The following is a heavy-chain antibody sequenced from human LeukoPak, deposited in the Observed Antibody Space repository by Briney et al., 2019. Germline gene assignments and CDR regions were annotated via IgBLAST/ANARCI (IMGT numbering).Heavy chain of an antibody. CDR2: IRYDGSNK. CDR3: AKVGPMVGTANFDY. V-gene: IGHV3-30*02. J-gene: IGHJ4*02. D-gene: IGHD4-23*01. CDR1: GFTFSSYG. Sequence: PGGSLRLSCSASGFTFSSYGMHWVRQAPGKGLEWVAFIRYDGSNKYYADSVKGRFTISRDNSKNTLYLQMNSLRAEDTAVYYCAKVGPMVGTANFDYWGQGTLVTVSS.